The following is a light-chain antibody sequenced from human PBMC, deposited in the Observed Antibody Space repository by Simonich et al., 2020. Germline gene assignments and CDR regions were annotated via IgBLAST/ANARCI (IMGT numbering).Light chain of an antibody. Sequence: QSVLTQPPSASGTPGQRVTISCSGSSSNIGSNYVYWYQQLPVTAPKLLIYRNNRRPSGVTDRFFGAKSGASASLAISGLRSEDEADYYCAAWDDSLSGPVFGGGTKLTVL. CDR1: SSNIGSNY. CDR3: AAWDDSLSGPV. V-gene: IGLV1-47*01. J-gene: IGLJ3*02. CDR2: RNN.